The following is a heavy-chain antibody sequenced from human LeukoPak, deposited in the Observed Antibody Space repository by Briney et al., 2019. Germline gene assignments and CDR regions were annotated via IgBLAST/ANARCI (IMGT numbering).Heavy chain of an antibody. D-gene: IGHD5-12*01. V-gene: IGHV4-61*02. CDR1: GGSISSGSYY. CDR2: IYTSGST. CDR3: ARQADSGYDYVGY. J-gene: IGHJ4*02. Sequence: SETLSLTCTVSGGSISSGSYYWSWIRQPAGKGLEWIGRIYTSGSTNYNPSLKSRVTISVDTSKNQFSLKLSSVTAADTAVYYCARQADSGYDYVGYWGQGTLVTVSS.